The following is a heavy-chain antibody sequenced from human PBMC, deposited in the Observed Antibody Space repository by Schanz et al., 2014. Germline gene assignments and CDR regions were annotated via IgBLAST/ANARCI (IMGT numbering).Heavy chain of an antibody. V-gene: IGHV1-46*01. CDR2: INPSGGST. J-gene: IGHJ6*02. CDR1: SNSFTTYG. CDR3: ARAKRFGDMDV. Sequence: QVHPVQSGAEVKKPGASVKVSCKASSNSFTTYGFSWVRQAPGQGLEWMGMINPSGGSTTYAQKFQGRVTMTRDTSTSTVYMELSSRRSEDTAVYYCARAKRFGDMDVWGQGTTVTVSS. D-gene: IGHD3-10*01.